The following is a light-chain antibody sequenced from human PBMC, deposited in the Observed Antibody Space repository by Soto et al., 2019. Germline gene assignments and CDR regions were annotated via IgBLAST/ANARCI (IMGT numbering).Light chain of an antibody. CDR1: QSISSY. Sequence: DIQMTQSPSSLSASVGDRVTITCRASQSISSYLNWYQQKPGKAPKLLIYAASSLQSGVPSRFSGSGSGTDFTLTISSPRPEDFATYYCQQSYSTPYTFGQGTKVDIK. CDR3: QQSYSTPYT. V-gene: IGKV1-39*01. CDR2: AAS. J-gene: IGKJ2*01.